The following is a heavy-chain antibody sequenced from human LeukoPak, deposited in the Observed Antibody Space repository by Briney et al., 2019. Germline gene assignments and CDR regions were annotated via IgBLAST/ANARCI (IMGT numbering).Heavy chain of an antibody. CDR3: ARDWLYDILTGYPIAFDY. J-gene: IGHJ4*02. D-gene: IGHD3-9*01. CDR1: GYTFTSYG. V-gene: IGHV1-18*01. CDR2: ISAYNGNS. Sequence: ASVKVSCKASGYTFTSYGISWVRQAPGQGLEWMGWISAYNGNSNYAQKLQGRVTMTTDTSTSTAYMELRSLRSDDTAVYYCARDWLYDILTGYPIAFDYWGQGTLVTVSS.